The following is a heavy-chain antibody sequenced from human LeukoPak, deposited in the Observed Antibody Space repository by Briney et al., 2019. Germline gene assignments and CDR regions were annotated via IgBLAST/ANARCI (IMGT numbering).Heavy chain of an antibody. CDR3: ARAPTYSGSSKGNSKVSYFDY. J-gene: IGHJ4*02. V-gene: IGHV1-2*02. CDR2: INPNSGGT. CDR1: GYTFTGYY. D-gene: IGHD1-26*01. Sequence: ASVKVSCKASGYTFTGYYMHWVRQAPGQGLEWMGWINPNSGGTNYAQKFQGRVTMTRDTSISTAYMELSRLRSDDTAVYYCARAPTYSGSSKGNSKVSYFDYWGQGTLVTVSS.